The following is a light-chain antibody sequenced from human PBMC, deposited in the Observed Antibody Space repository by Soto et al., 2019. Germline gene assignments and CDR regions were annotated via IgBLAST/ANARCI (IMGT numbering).Light chain of an antibody. V-gene: IGKV3-20*01. Sequence: DTVLTQSPGTLSLSPGERAILSCRASQSVNSNYLAWYQQKPGQAPRLLIYGASSRATGIPDRFSGSGSGTDFILTISRLEPDDFAVYYCQQYGRSPRTFGQGTRLEIK. CDR1: QSVNSNY. J-gene: IGKJ5*01. CDR2: GAS. CDR3: QQYGRSPRT.